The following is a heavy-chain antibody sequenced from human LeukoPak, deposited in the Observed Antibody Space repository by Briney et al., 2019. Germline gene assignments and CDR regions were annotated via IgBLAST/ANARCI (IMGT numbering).Heavy chain of an antibody. CDR1: GFTFSSFG. Sequence: GRSLRLSCAASGFTFSSFGMHWVRQAPGKGLEWVAVIANDGKTTYYADSVKGRFTISRDNAKNSLYLQMNSLRAEDTAVYYCARGRDGYNLVDAFDIWGQGIMVIVSS. J-gene: IGHJ3*02. D-gene: IGHD5-24*01. CDR2: IANDGKTT. CDR3: ARGRDGYNLVDAFDI. V-gene: IGHV3-30*03.